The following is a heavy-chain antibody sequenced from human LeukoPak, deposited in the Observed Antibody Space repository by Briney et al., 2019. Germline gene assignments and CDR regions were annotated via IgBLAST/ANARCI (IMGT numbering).Heavy chain of an antibody. D-gene: IGHD5-18*01. Sequence: GGSLRLSCAASGFTFSSYSMNWVRQAPGKGLEWVSSISSSSSYIYYADSVKGRFTISRDNAKNSLYLQMNSLRAEDTAVYYCARPLWIQSWSGFDYWGQGALVTVSS. J-gene: IGHJ4*02. CDR1: GFTFSSYS. V-gene: IGHV3-21*01. CDR2: ISSSSSYI. CDR3: ARPLWIQSWSGFDY.